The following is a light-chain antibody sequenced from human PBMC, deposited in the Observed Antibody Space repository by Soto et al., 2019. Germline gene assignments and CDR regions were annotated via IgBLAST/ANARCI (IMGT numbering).Light chain of an antibody. Sequence: DIQMTQSPSSLSASVGDRVTITCRASQSISSYLNWYQQKPGKAPKLLIYAASSLQSGVPSRFSGSGSGTDFTLTISSLQPEDFATYYCQQSYSTPLTFGGGSMVDVK. J-gene: IGKJ4*01. CDR1: QSISSY. CDR2: AAS. V-gene: IGKV1-39*01. CDR3: QQSYSTPLT.